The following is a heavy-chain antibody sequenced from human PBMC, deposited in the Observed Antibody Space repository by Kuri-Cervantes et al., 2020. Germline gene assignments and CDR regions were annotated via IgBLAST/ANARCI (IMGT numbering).Heavy chain of an antibody. CDR3: AREKYYDLVTGLDTTYYFDY. Sequence: SVTVSCQASGSTFTCYGSRWVRKAPGEGLEWMGRISAYNGNTIYAQKLQGRVTMTTDTSTSTAYMELRSLRSDDTAVYYCAREKYYDLVTGLDTTYYFDYWGQGTLVTVSS. D-gene: IGHD3-9*01. J-gene: IGHJ4*02. V-gene: IGHV1-18*01. CDR2: ISAYNGNT. CDR1: GSTFTCYG.